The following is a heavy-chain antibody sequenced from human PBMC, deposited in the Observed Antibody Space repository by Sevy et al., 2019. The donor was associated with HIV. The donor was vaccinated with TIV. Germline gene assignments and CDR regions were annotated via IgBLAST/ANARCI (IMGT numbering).Heavy chain of an antibody. CDR2: IYYSGST. CDR3: ARVKGGGSCWAFDP. D-gene: IGHD2-15*01. J-gene: IGHJ5*02. V-gene: IGHV4-31*03. Sequence: SETLSLTCTVSGGSISIGGYYWSWIRQHPGKGLEWIGYIYYSGSTYYNPSLKSRVSISVDTSKNQFSLKLSSVTAADTAVYYCARVKGGGSCWAFDPWGQGTLVTVSS. CDR1: GGSISIGGYY.